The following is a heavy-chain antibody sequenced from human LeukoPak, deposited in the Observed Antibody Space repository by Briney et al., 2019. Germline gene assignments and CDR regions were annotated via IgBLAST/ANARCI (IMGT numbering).Heavy chain of an antibody. J-gene: IGHJ3*02. CDR2: ISSSTTYI. Sequence: GGSLRLSCAASGSTFSTYSMNWVRQAPGKGLEWVSYISSSTTYIYYADSVKGRSTISRDNAKNSLYLQMNSLRAEDTSVYYCARDRGYCSGGSCYSNAFDIWGQGTMVTVSS. V-gene: IGHV3-21*01. D-gene: IGHD2-15*01. CDR3: ARDRGYCSGGSCYSNAFDI. CDR1: GSTFSTYS.